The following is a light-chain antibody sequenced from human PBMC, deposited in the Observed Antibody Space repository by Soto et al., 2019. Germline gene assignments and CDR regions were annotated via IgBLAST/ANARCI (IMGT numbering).Light chain of an antibody. Sequence: QSALTQPPSASGSPGESVTVSCTGTSSDVGGYNYVSWYQLHPGKAPKLIIYEVNNRPSGLSNRFSGSKSGNTASLTISGLQADDEGDYYCSSYTSDTSPYVFGTGTKVTV. J-gene: IGLJ1*01. V-gene: IGLV2-14*01. CDR2: EVN. CDR1: SSDVGGYNY. CDR3: SSYTSDTSPYV.